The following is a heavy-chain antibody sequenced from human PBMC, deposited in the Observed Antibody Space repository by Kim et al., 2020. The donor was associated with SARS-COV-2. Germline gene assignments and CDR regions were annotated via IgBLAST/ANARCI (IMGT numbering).Heavy chain of an antibody. CDR3: ASEVYYYDSSGYYGGWFVP. CDR2: ISYDGSNK. D-gene: IGHD3-22*01. Sequence: GGSLRLSCAASGFTFSSYAMHWVRQAPGKGLEWVAVISYDGSNKYYADSVKGRFTISRDNSKNTLYLQMNSLRAEDTAVYYCASEVYYYDSSGYYGGWFVPWGQGTLVTVSS. V-gene: IGHV3-30-3*01. CDR1: GFTFSSYA. J-gene: IGHJ5*02.